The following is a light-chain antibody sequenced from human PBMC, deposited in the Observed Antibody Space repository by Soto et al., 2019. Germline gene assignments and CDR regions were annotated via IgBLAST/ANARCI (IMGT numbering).Light chain of an antibody. CDR3: CSYAGSSTYV. V-gene: IGLV2-23*02. J-gene: IGLJ1*01. CDR1: CSDVGSYNL. Sequence: QSVLTQPASVSGSPGQSITISCTGTCSDVGSYNLVSWYQQHPAKAPKVMIYEVSKRPSGVPNRFSGSKSGSTASLTISGLQAEDEADYYCCSYAGSSTYVFGTGTKLTVL. CDR2: EVS.